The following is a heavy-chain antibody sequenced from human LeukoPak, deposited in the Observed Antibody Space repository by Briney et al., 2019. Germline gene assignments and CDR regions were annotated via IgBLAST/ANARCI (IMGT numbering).Heavy chain of an antibody. J-gene: IGHJ4*02. CDR3: VRDVWGDRDGYFDY. CDR1: GFTFRSYW. D-gene: IGHD3-16*01. Sequence: GGSLRLSCEASGFTFRSYWMHWVRQAPGKGLLWVSRINSDGKSASYAESAKGRFTISRDSAKNTLYLQMKSLIAEDTAVYYCVRDVWGDRDGYFDYWGQGTLVTVSS. CDR2: INSDGKSA. V-gene: IGHV3-74*01.